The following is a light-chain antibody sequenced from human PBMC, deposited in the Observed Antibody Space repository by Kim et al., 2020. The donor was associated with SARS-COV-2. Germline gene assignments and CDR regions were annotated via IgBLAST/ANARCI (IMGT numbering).Light chain of an antibody. V-gene: IGKV3-20*01. CDR1: QSVSSSY. CDR2: GAS. CDR3: QHYGSSPFT. J-gene: IGKJ3*01. Sequence: SPGERATLSCRASQSVSSSYLAWYQQKPGQAPRLLIYGASSRATGIPDRFSGSGSGTDFTLTISRLEPEDFAVYYCQHYGSSPFTFGPGTKVDIK.